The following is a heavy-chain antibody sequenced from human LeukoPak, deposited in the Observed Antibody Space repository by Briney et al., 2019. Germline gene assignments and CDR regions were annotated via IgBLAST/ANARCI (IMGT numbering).Heavy chain of an antibody. CDR3: AKGTAVDRQYFEN. CDR1: RFTFSACG. V-gene: IGHV3-30*18. CDR2: ISIDGSHK. Sequence: GGSLRLSCAASRFTFSACGMHWVRQAPGKGLEWVAAISIDGSHKYYADSVKGRFTISRDNSMNTLYLQMNSLRAEDTAVYYCAKGTAVDRQYFENWGQGTLVTVSS. J-gene: IGHJ4*02. D-gene: IGHD1-1*01.